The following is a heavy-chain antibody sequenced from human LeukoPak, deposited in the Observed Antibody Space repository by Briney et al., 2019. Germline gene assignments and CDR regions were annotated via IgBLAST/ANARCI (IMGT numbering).Heavy chain of an antibody. V-gene: IGHV1-46*01. CDR2: INPSGGST. D-gene: IGHD2-2*01. CDR1: GYTFTSYY. J-gene: IGHJ3*02. CDR3: ALDDMVVVPAAMPGAFDI. Sequence: GASVKVSCKASGYTFTSYYMHWVRQAPGQGLEWMGIINPSGGSTSYAQKFQGRVTMTRDTSTSTVYMELSSLRSEDTAVYYCALDDMVVVPAAMPGAFDIWGQGTMVTVSS.